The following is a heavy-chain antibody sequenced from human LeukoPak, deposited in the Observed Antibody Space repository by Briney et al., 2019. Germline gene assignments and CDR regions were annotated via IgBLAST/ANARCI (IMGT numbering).Heavy chain of an antibody. D-gene: IGHD5-12*01. V-gene: IGHV3-49*03. CDR3: TRRSGDGYNPPPGDTPHFDY. Sequence: GRSLRLSCTASGFTFGDYAMSWFRQAPGKGLEWVGFIRSKAYGGTAEYAASVKGRFTISRDDSKSIAYLQMNSLETEDTAVYYCTRRSGDGYNPPPGDTPHFDYWGQGTLVTVSS. CDR2: IRSKAYGGTA. J-gene: IGHJ4*02. CDR1: GFTFGDYA.